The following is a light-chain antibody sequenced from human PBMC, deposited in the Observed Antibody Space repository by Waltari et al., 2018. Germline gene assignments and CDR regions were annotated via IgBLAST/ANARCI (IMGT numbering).Light chain of an antibody. V-gene: IGKV3-20*01. J-gene: IGKJ1*01. CDR3: QHYVRLPAT. Sequence: EIVLTQSPGTLSLSPGERATLSCRASQSVGTTLACYQQKPGQAPRLLIYHASLRATGIPDRFSGSVSGTDFSLTISRLEPEDFAVYYCQHYVRLPATFGQGTKVEIK. CDR1: QSVGTT. CDR2: HAS.